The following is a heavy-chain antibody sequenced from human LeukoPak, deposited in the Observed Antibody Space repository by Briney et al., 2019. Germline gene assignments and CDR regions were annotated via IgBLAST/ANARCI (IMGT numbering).Heavy chain of an antibody. J-gene: IGHJ4*02. CDR1: GFTFTTYW. Sequence: GGSLRLSCAASGFTFTTYWMSWVRQAPGKGLEWEANIKQDGTEKYYVDSVKGRFTISRDNAKNSLYLQMNSLRAEDTAVYYCARDLYRIVVVPHYFDYWGQGTLVTVSS. CDR2: IKQDGTEK. V-gene: IGHV3-7*01. D-gene: IGHD3-22*01. CDR3: ARDLYRIVVVPHYFDY.